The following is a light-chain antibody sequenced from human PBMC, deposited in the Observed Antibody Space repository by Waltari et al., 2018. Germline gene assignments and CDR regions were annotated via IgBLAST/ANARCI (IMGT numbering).Light chain of an antibody. V-gene: IGLV1-47*01. CDR2: RNN. Sequence: QSVLTQPPSASGTPGQRVTIHCSGSSTNIGSNYVSWYQPLPAPAPKLLIYRNNQRPSGVPDRFSGSKSGTSASLAISGLRSEDEADYYCAAWDDSLSGFYVFGTGTKVTVL. CDR3: AAWDDSLSGFYV. CDR1: STNIGSNY. J-gene: IGLJ1*01.